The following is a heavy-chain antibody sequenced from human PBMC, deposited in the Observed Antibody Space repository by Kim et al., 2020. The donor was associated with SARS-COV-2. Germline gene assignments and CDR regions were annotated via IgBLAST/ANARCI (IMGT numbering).Heavy chain of an antibody. Sequence: NPSRKSRVTISVDTPKNQFSLKLSSVNAADTAVYYCARNLGSSWAHGMDVWGQGTTVTVSS. J-gene: IGHJ6*02. D-gene: IGHD6-13*01. V-gene: IGHV4-4*09. CDR3: ARNLGSSWAHGMDV.